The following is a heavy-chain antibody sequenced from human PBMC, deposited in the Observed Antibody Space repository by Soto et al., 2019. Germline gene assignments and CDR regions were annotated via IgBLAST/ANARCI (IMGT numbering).Heavy chain of an antibody. D-gene: IGHD2-2*01. CDR2: ISGTGGTT. CDR3: AKDDCSSTRCSNFDS. J-gene: IGHJ4*02. CDR1: GFTFSTYA. V-gene: IGHV3-23*01. Sequence: PGGSLRLSCAASGFTFSTYAMSWVRQAPGKGLEWVSLISGTGGTTYYADSVKGRFTISRDNSKNTLYLQMNSLRIEDTTLYYCAKDDCSSTRCSNFDSWGLGTLVTVPS.